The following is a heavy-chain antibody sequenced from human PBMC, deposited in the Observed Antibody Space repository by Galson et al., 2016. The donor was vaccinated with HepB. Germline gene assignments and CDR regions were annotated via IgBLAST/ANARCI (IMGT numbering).Heavy chain of an antibody. CDR3: ARPGYR. Sequence: SLRLSCAASGFTLRDHYMDWVRQAPGKGLECVARIRNTAEYAPSVTGRFTISRDNAENSLYLQMNSLRVEDTAVYYCARPGYRWGQGTLVTVSS. CDR2: IRNTA. V-gene: IGHV3-72*01. CDR1: GFTLRDHY. J-gene: IGHJ4*02. D-gene: IGHD2-15*01.